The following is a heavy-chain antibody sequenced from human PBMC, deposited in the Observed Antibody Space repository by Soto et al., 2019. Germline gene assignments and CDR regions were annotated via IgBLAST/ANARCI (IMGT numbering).Heavy chain of an antibody. V-gene: IGHV4-34*01. CDR1: GGSFSGYY. CDR2: VNYSGGT. J-gene: IGHJ4*02. D-gene: IGHD3-10*01. CDR3: AIHNYGSGSTYFDY. Sequence: PSETLSLTCVVPGGSFSGYYWSWIRQPPGQGLEWIGEVNYSGGTNYNPSLESRVIISLDTSKSQFSLRLNSMTAADTAVYFCAIHNYGSGSTYFDYWGKGTLVTVSS.